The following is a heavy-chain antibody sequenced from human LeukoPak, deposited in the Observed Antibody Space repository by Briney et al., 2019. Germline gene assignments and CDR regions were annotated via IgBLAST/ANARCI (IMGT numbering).Heavy chain of an antibody. CDR1: GGSLSGYY. V-gene: IGHV4-34*01. CDR3: AREDMVVGGASDI. CDR2: IDHIGTT. J-gene: IGHJ3*02. D-gene: IGHD2-15*01. Sequence: PSETLPLTCEVFGGSLSGYYWSWIRQSPRQGLEWIGEIDHIGTTNYNPPLKTRVTMSVDTSKRQFSLKLTSVTAADTAVYYCAREDMVVGGASDIWGQGTTVSVST.